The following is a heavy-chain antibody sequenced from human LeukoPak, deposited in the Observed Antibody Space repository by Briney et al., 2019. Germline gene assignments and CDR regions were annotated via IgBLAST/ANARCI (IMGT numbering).Heavy chain of an antibody. CDR3: AKSTQLRGGIATDFDS. J-gene: IGHJ4*02. Sequence: GGSLRLSCAASGFTFINYAMTWVRQAPGKGLEWVSAISGSGGGTYYADSVKGRFTISRDNSKNTLYLQMDSLRAEDTAVYYCAKSTQLRGGIATDFDSWGQGTLVTVSS. D-gene: IGHD3-16*02. CDR1: GFTFINYA. CDR2: ISGSGGGT. V-gene: IGHV3-23*01.